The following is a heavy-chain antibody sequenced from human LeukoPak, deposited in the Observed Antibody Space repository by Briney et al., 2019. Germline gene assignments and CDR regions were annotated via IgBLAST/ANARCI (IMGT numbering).Heavy chain of an antibody. D-gene: IGHD3-10*01. CDR3: ARVFYSYGSGSYYPLFDY. V-gene: IGHV1-24*01. CDR2: FDPEDGET. Sequence: ASVKVSCKVSGYTLTELSMHWVRQAPGKGLEWMGGFDPEDGETIYAQKFQGRVTMTEDTSTDTAYMELSSLRSEDTAVYYCARVFYSYGSGSYYPLFDYWGQGTLVTVSS. CDR1: GYTLTELS. J-gene: IGHJ4*02.